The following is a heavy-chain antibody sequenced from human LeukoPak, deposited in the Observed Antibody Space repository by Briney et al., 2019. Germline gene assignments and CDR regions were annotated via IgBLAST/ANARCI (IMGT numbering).Heavy chain of an antibody. D-gene: IGHD3-9*01. J-gene: IGHJ6*03. Sequence: PSETLSLTCTVSGGSINSYYWSWIRQPPGKGLEWIAYMYYSGSTNYNPSLESRVTISVDTSKNQFSLKLSSVTAADTAVYYCARGIRVIRYFDWLGYYYMDVWGKGTTVTISS. CDR3: ARGIRVIRYFDWLGYYYMDV. V-gene: IGHV4-59*01. CDR2: MYYSGST. CDR1: GGSINSYY.